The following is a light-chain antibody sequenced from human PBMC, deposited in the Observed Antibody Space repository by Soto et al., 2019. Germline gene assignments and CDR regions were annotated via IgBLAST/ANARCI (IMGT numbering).Light chain of an antibody. J-gene: IGLJ2*01. V-gene: IGLV1-44*01. CDR1: SSNIGSNT. CDR3: AAWDDSLNGVV. CDR2: SNN. Sequence: QSVLTQPPSASGTPGQRVTISCSGSSSNIGSNTVNWYQQLPGTAPKLLLYSNNQRPSGVPDRFSCSTSGTSTSLAISGRQSEDEADYYCAAWDDSLNGVVFGGGTKVTVL.